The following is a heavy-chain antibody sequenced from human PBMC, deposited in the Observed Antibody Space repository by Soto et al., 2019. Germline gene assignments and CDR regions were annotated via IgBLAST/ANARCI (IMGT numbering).Heavy chain of an antibody. CDR1: GGSISGYY. CDR2: IYYSGST. CDR3: ARDLGIAAAPGNWFDP. D-gene: IGHD6-13*01. Sequence: PSETLSLTCTVSGGSISGYYWSWIRHPPGKGLEWIGYIYYSGSTNYNPSLKSRVTISVDTSKNQFSLKLSSVTAADTAVYYCARDLGIAAAPGNWFDPWGQGTLVT. J-gene: IGHJ5*02. V-gene: IGHV4-59*01.